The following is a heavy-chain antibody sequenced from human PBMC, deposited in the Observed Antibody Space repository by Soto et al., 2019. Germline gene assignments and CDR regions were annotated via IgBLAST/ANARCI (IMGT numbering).Heavy chain of an antibody. CDR1: GYTFTGYF. J-gene: IGHJ6*02. Sequence: ASVKVSCKSSGYTFTGYFMHWVRQAPGQGLEWMGWINPNSGGTNYAQKFQGRVTMTRDTSISTAYMELSRLRSDDTAAYYCARTLRFLEWLGYYYYGMDVWGQGTTVTVSS. D-gene: IGHD3-3*01. CDR2: INPNSGGT. CDR3: ARTLRFLEWLGYYYYGMDV. V-gene: IGHV1-2*02.